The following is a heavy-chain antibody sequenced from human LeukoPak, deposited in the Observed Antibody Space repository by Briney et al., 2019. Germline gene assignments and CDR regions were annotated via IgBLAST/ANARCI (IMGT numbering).Heavy chain of an antibody. D-gene: IGHD1-26*01. V-gene: IGHV3-30*18. CDR1: GFTFSSYD. J-gene: IGHJ4*02. CDR2: ISYDGSNK. Sequence: GGSLRLSCAASGFTFSSYDMHWVRQAPGKGLEWVAVISYDGSNKYYADSVKGRFTISRDNSKNTLHLQMDSLRAEDTAVYYCAKRGAIVGVTDLKGYLDYWGQGTLVTVSS. CDR3: AKRGAIVGVTDLKGYLDY.